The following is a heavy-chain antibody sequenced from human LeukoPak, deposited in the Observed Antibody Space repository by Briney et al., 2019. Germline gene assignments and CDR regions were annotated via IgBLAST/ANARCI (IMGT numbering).Heavy chain of an antibody. CDR2: ISGSGGST. CDR1: GFILNSYA. Sequence: GGSLRLSCAASGFILNSYAMSWVRQAPGKGLEWVSAISGSGGSTYYADSVKGRFTISRDNSKNTLFLQMGSLRAEDMAVYYCARSLYYSGSGSFLDYWGQGALVTVSS. V-gene: IGHV3-23*01. J-gene: IGHJ4*02. D-gene: IGHD3-10*01. CDR3: ARSLYYSGSGSFLDY.